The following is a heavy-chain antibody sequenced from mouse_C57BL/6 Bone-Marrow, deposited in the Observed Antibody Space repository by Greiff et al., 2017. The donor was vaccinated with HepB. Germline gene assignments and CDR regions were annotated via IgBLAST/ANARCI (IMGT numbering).Heavy chain of an antibody. Sequence: VKLQESGPGLVQPSQSLSITCTVSGFSLTSYGVHWVRQSPGKGLEWLGVIWSGGSTDYNAAFISRLSISKDNSTSQVFFKMNSLQADDTAIYYCARYSSRYAVDYWGQGTSVTVSS. V-gene: IGHV2-2*01. CDR1: GFSLTSYG. CDR2: IWSGGST. D-gene: IGHD1-1*01. J-gene: IGHJ4*01. CDR3: ARYSSRYAVDY.